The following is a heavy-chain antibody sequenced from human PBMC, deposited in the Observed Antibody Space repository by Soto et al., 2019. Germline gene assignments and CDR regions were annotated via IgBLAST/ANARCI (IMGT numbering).Heavy chain of an antibody. CDR1: GFIFDDYA. CDR2: ISWNSGRI. V-gene: IGHV3-9*01. CDR3: AKGAITIFGVVSAHFDY. D-gene: IGHD3-3*01. Sequence: DVQLVESGGGLVQPGRSLRLSCAASGFIFDDYAMHWVRQVPGKGLEWVSGISWNSGRIGYADSVKGRFTISRDNAKNSLYLQMNSLRAEDTALYYCAKGAITIFGVVSAHFDYWGQGTLVTVSS. J-gene: IGHJ4*02.